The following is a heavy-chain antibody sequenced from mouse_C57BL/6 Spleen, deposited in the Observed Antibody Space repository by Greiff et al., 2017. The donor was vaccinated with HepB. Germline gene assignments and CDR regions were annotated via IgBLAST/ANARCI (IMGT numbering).Heavy chain of an antibody. V-gene: IGHV1-80*01. Sequence: VQLQQSGAELVKPGASVKISCKASGYAFSSYWMNWVKQRPGKGLEWIGQIYPGDGDTNYNGKFKGKATLTADKSSSTAYMQLSSLTSEDSAVYFCARGYYGSSYYFDDWGQGTTLTVSS. D-gene: IGHD1-1*01. CDR2: IYPGDGDT. CDR3: ARGYYGSSYYFDD. CDR1: GYAFSSYW. J-gene: IGHJ2*01.